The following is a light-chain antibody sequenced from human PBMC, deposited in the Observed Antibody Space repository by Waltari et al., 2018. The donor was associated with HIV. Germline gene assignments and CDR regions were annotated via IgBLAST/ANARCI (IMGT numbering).Light chain of an antibody. Sequence: QSVLTQPPSVSEAPRQRVTISCSGSSSNIGNNEVNWYQQLPGKTPKLLIYYDDLRPSGVSDRFSGSKSGTSASLDISGLQSEDEADYYCAAWDDSLNGYVFGTGSRVTVL. V-gene: IGLV1-36*01. J-gene: IGLJ1*01. CDR1: SSNIGNNE. CDR3: AAWDDSLNGYV. CDR2: YDD.